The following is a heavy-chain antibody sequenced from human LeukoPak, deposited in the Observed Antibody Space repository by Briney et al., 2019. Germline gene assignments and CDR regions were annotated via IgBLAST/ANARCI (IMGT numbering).Heavy chain of an antibody. Sequence: SQNLSLTCAISVDSVSSNSAAWIWIRQSPSRGLEWLGRTYYRSKWYNDYAVSVKSRITINPDTSKNQFSLQLNSVTPEDTAVYYCARATMVRGVSLDFDYWGRGTLVTVSS. CDR3: ARATMVRGVSLDFDY. CDR2: TYYRSKWYN. J-gene: IGHJ4*02. CDR1: VDSVSSNSAA. V-gene: IGHV6-1*01. D-gene: IGHD3-10*01.